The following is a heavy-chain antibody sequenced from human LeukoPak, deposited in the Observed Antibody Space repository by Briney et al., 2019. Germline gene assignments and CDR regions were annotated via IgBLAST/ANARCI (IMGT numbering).Heavy chain of an antibody. CDR2: IYYSGST. CDR3: ARGGDIVATSLPDSGSYGFDY. Sequence: PSETLSLTCTVSGGSISSYYWSWIRQPPGKGLEWIGYIYYSGSTNYNPSLKSRVTISVDTSKNQFSLKLSSVTAADTAVYYCARGGDIVATSLPDSGSYGFDYWGQGTLVTVSS. V-gene: IGHV4-59*01. J-gene: IGHJ4*02. CDR1: GGSISSYY. D-gene: IGHD5-12*01.